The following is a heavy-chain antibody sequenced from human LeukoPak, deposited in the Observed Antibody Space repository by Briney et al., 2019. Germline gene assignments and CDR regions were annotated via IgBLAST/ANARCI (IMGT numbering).Heavy chain of an antibody. CDR1: GFTVSSNY. Sequence: GGSLRLSCAASGFTVSSNYMNWVRQAPGKGLEWVANIKQDGSEKYYVDSVKGRFTISRDNAKNSLYLQMNSLRAEDTAVYYCARDGLWFGELGFDPWGQGTLVTVSS. CDR2: IKQDGSEK. CDR3: ARDGLWFGELGFDP. D-gene: IGHD3-10*01. V-gene: IGHV3-7*01. J-gene: IGHJ5*02.